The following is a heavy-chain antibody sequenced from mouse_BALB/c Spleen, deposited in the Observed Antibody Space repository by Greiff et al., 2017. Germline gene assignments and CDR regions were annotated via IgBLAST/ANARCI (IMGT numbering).Heavy chain of an antibody. CDR3: ARGYRYDAWFAY. CDR2: ISYSGST. Sequence: EVQLQESGPGLVKPSQSLSLTCTVTGYSITSDYAWNWIRQFPGNKLEWMGYISYSGSTSYNPSLKSRISITRDTSKNQFFLQLNSVTTEDTATYYCARGYRYDAWFAYWGQGTLVTVSA. CDR1: GYSITSDYA. J-gene: IGHJ3*01. V-gene: IGHV3-2*02. D-gene: IGHD2-14*01.